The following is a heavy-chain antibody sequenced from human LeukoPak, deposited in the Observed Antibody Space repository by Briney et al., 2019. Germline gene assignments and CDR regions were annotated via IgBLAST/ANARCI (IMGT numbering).Heavy chain of an antibody. V-gene: IGHV3-48*03. D-gene: IGHD2-15*01. CDR2: ISSSGSTI. CDR1: GFTFSSYE. J-gene: IGHJ5*02. Sequence: GGSLRLSCAASGFTFSSYEMNWVRQAPGKGLGWVSYISSSGSTIYYADSVKGRFTISRDNAKNSLYLQMNSLRAEDTAVYYCARFIGYCSGGSCSHWFDPWGQGTLVTVSS. CDR3: ARFIGYCSGGSCSHWFDP.